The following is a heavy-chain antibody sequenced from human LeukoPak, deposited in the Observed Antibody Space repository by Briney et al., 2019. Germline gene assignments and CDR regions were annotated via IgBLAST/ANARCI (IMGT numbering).Heavy chain of an antibody. CDR2: INAGNGNT. J-gene: IGHJ5*02. D-gene: IGHD6-13*01. V-gene: IGHV1-3*01. Sequence: VSVKVSCKASGYTFTSYAMHWVRQAPGQRLEWMGWINAGNGNTKYSQKFQGRVTITRDTSASTAYMELSSLRSEDTAVYYCASEIAAAGKGWFDPWGQGTLVTVSS. CDR1: GYTFTSYA. CDR3: ASEIAAAGKGWFDP.